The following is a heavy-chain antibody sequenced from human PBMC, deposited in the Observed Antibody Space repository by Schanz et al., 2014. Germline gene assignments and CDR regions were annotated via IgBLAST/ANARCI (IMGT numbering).Heavy chain of an antibody. CDR1: GFTFSSHW. D-gene: IGHD2-8*02. Sequence: EVQLVQSGGGLVQPGGSLRLSCAASGFTFSSHWMHWVRQDPGKGLVWVSRINGDGSRTAYADSVKGRFTISRDNAKNTLYLQMNSLRVEDTAVYYCAKTLFPGGTQTFGNWGRGTLVTVSS. CDR2: INGDGSRT. CDR3: AKTLFPGGTQTFGN. J-gene: IGHJ4*02. V-gene: IGHV3-74*01.